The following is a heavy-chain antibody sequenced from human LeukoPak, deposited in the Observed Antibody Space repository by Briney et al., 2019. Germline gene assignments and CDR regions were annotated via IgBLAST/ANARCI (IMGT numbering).Heavy chain of an antibody. CDR3: ARVGAPNTYYYDSSGYYSLVEAFDI. CDR2: IYYSGST. V-gene: IGHV4-31*03. J-gene: IGHJ3*02. D-gene: IGHD3-22*01. CDR1: GGSISSGGYY. Sequence: RPSETLSLTCTVSGGSISSGGYYWSWIRQHLGKGLEWIGYIYYSGSTYYNPSLKSRVTISVDTSKNQFSLKLSSVTAADTAVYYCARVGAPNTYYYDSSGYYSLVEAFDIWGQGTMVTVSS.